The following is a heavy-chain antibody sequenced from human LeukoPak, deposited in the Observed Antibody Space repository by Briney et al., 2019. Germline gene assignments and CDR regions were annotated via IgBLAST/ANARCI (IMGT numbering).Heavy chain of an antibody. CDR3: AKSGIALDY. CDR1: GFTFDDYA. V-gene: IGHV3-9*01. Sequence: PGRSLRLSCAASGFTFDDYAMHWVRQAPGKGLEWVSGISWNSGSIGYADSVKSRFTVSRDNAKNSLYLQMNSLRAEDTALYYCAKSGIALDYWGQGTLVTVSS. D-gene: IGHD2-15*01. CDR2: ISWNSGSI. J-gene: IGHJ4*02.